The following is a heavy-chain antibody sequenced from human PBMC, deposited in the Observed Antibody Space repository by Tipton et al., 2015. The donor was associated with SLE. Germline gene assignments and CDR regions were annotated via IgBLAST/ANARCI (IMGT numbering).Heavy chain of an antibody. CDR2: FYYSGST. J-gene: IGHJ4*02. CDR3: ARRPSTYMVQGVEYYFDS. CDR1: GGSISTSSYY. Sequence: LRLSCSVSGGSISTSSYYWAWIRQPPGKGLEWLGRFYYSGSTYYNPSLKSRVSISLDRSKNQFSLKLTSVIAADTAVYYCARRPSTYMVQGVEYYFDSWGQGTLVTVSS. V-gene: IGHV4-39*07. D-gene: IGHD3-10*01.